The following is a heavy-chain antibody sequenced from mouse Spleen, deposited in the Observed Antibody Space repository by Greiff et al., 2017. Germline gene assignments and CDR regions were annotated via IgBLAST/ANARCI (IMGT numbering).Heavy chain of an antibody. Sequence: VQLQQSGAELVRPGTSVKLSCKASGYTFTSYWMHWVKQRPGQGLEWIGVIDPSDSYTNYNQKFKGKATLTVDTSSSTAYMQLSSLTSEDSAVYYCAGLGRGYWGQGTTLTVSS. CDR1: GYTFTSYW. D-gene: IGHD4-1*01. CDR2: IDPSDSYT. CDR3: AGLGRGY. J-gene: IGHJ2*01. V-gene: IGHV1-59*01.